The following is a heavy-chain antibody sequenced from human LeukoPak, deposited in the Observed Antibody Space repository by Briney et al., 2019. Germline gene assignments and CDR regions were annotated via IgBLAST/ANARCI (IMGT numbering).Heavy chain of an antibody. Sequence: PVRSLRLSCAASGLDLDAYAMHWVRQAPGKGLEGVSLISGDGTITYYADSVKGRFTISRDNSINTLFLQMNSLRSEDAALYYCAKDTPLFYHYYGIDVWGQGTTVTVSS. CDR2: ISGDGTIT. CDR1: GLDLDAYA. V-gene: IGHV3-43*02. CDR3: AKDTPLFYHYYGIDV. J-gene: IGHJ6*02.